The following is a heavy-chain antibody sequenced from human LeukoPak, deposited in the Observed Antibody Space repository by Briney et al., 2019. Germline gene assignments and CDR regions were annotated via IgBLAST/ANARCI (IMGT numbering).Heavy chain of an antibody. CDR1: GFRVSAKY. D-gene: IGHD6-19*01. CDR3: AGATQWLAYEY. V-gene: IGHV3-53*01. CDR2: IYNGAET. Sequence: GGSLRLSCAASGFRVSAKYMGWVRQAPGKGLEWVSVIYNGAETSYVDSVKGRFTISRDNSENALYLQMNTLGGEDTAVYYCAGATQWLAYEYWGQGTLVTVSS. J-gene: IGHJ4*02.